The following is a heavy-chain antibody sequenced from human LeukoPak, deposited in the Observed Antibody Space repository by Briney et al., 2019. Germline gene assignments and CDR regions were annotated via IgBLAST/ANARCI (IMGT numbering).Heavy chain of an antibody. CDR3: AREMGYDFWSGSPPYYYYYMDV. V-gene: IGHV3-48*04. CDR2: IRGISVTT. D-gene: IGHD3-3*01. CDR1: GFTFSSYS. J-gene: IGHJ6*03. Sequence: GGSLRLSCAASGFTFSSYSMNWVRQAPGKGREWVSSIRGISVTTYYADSVKGRFTISRENAKNSLYLQMNSLRAEDTAVYYCAREMGYDFWSGSPPYYYYYMDVWGKGTTVTVSS.